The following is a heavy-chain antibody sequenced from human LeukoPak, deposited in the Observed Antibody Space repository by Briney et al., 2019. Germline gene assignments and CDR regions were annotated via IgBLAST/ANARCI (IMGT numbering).Heavy chain of an antibody. Sequence: GASVKVSCKASGYTFTSYGISWVRQAPGQGLEWMGWISGYNGNTYYAQKLQGRVTMTTDTSTTTAYMELRSLRSGDTAVFYCARDLYYGSGSYYNDAFDIWGQGTMVTVSS. D-gene: IGHD3-10*01. CDR3: ARDLYYGSGSYYNDAFDI. V-gene: IGHV1-18*01. CDR1: GYTFTSYG. CDR2: ISGYNGNT. J-gene: IGHJ3*02.